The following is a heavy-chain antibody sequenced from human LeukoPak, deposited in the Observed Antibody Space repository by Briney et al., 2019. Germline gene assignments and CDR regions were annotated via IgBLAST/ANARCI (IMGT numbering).Heavy chain of an antibody. CDR3: ARGAYLTEELTGAFVI. CDR2: LYHSGST. D-gene: IGHD3-9*01. Sequence: SESLSLTRTVSGGSNSSYYWRCIPHPPGKGREGMGYLYHSGSTNYNPSLKSRVTISVDTSKNQFSLQLSSVTAADTAVYYCARGAYLTEELTGAFVIWGQGTMVTVSS. CDR1: GGSNSSYY. J-gene: IGHJ3*02. V-gene: IGHV4-59*01.